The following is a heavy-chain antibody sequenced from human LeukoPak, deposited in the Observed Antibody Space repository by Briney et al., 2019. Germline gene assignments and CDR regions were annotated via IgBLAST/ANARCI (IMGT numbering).Heavy chain of an antibody. CDR1: GGTFSSYA. CDR2: IIPIFGTA. D-gene: IGHD1-26*01. V-gene: IGHV1-69*06. J-gene: IGHJ5*02. CDR3: ARGRSREAPLLNWFDP. Sequence: SVKVSCKASGGTFSSYAISWVRQAPGQGLEWMGGIIPIFGTANYAQKFQGRVTITADKSTSTAYMELSSLRSEDTAVYHCARGRSREAPLLNWFDPWGQGTLVTVSS.